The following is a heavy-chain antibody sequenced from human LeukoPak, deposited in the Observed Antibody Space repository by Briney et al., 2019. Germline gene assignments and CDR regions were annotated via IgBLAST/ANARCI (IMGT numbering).Heavy chain of an antibody. V-gene: IGHV1-2*02. CDR3: ARGKWIAAAPTEFQLFDP. D-gene: IGHD6-13*01. CDR1: GYTFTGYY. CDR2: INPNSGGT. Sequence: ASVKVSCKASGYTFTGYYMHWVRQAPGQGLEWMGWINPNSGGTNYAQKFQGRVTMTRDTSISTAYMELSRLRSDDTAVYYCARGKWIAAAPTEFQLFDPWGQGTLVTVSS. J-gene: IGHJ5*02.